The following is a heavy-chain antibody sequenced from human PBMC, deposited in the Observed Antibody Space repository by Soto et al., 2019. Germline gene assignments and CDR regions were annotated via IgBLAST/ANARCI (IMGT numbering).Heavy chain of an antibody. J-gene: IGHJ6*02. CDR2: ISYDGSNK. CDR1: GFTFSSYA. D-gene: IGHD3-16*02. V-gene: IGHV3-30-3*01. CDR3: ARDPSRGPHRLYYYYGMDV. Sequence: PGGSLRLSCAASGFTFSSYAMHWVRQAPGKGLEWVAVISYDGSNKYYADSVKGRFTISRDNSKNTLYLQMNSLRAEDTAVYYCARDPSRGPHRLYYYYGMDVWGQGTTVTVS.